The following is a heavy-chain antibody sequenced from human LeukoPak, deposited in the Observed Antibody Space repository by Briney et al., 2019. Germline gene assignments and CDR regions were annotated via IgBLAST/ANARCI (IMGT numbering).Heavy chain of an antibody. CDR3: ARDRGDERPAFDI. J-gene: IGHJ3*02. Sequence: GGSLRLSCAASGFTFSSYSMNWVRQAPGKGLEWVSSISSSSSYIYYADSVKGRFTISRDNAKNSLYLQMNSLRAEDTAVYYCARDRGDERPAFDIWGQGTMVTVSS. D-gene: IGHD3-16*01. CDR1: GFTFSSYS. V-gene: IGHV3-21*01. CDR2: ISSSSSYI.